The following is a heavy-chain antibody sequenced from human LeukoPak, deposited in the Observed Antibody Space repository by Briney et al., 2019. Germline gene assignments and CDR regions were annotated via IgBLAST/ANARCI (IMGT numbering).Heavy chain of an antibody. D-gene: IGHD2-15*01. CDR3: ARDRGAYCSGGSCYSRNWFDP. V-gene: IGHV3-74*01. CDR1: GFTFSSYW. Sequence: GGSLRLSCAASGFTFSSYWMHWVRQAPGKGLVWVSRINSDGSSTSYVDSVKGRFTISRDNAKNTLYLQMNSLRAEDTAVYYCARDRGAYCSGGSCYSRNWFDPWGQGTLVTVSS. J-gene: IGHJ5*02. CDR2: INSDGSST.